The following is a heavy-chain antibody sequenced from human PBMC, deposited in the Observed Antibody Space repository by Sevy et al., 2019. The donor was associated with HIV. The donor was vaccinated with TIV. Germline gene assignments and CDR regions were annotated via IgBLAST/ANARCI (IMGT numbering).Heavy chain of an antibody. J-gene: IGHJ5*01. D-gene: IGHD3-16*01. CDR1: GGSISSSSYY. CDR3: VRDHHLRGRHWFDS. V-gene: IGHV4-39*02. CDR2: MHYGGNT. Sequence: SETLSLTCTVSGGSISSSSYYWGWIRQPPGERLEWIAAMHYGGNTYYNPSLKGRLAMSVDTSKNQFSLNLTSVTAADAAVYHCVRDHHLRGRHWFDSWGQGALVTVSS.